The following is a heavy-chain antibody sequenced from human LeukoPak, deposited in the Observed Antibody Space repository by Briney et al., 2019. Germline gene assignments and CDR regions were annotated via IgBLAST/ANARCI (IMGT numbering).Heavy chain of an antibody. V-gene: IGHV3-23*01. D-gene: IGHD1-26*01. Sequence: GGSLRLSCAASGFTFSSYAMSWVRQAPGKGLEWVSAISGSGGSTYYADSVKGRFTISRDNSKNTLYLQMNSLRAEDTAVYYCARDIQGVGAHNWFDPWGQGTLVTVSS. CDR3: ARDIQGVGAHNWFDP. CDR2: ISGSGGST. CDR1: GFTFSSYA. J-gene: IGHJ5*02.